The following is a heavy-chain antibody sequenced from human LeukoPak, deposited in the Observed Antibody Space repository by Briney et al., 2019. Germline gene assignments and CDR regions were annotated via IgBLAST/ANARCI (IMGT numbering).Heavy chain of an antibody. D-gene: IGHD1-14*01. V-gene: IGHV3-23*01. J-gene: IGHJ5*02. CDR2: IGSGGTTT. Sequence: GGTLRLSCVSSGFSFNSYAMSWVRQAPGKGLEWVAAIGSGGTTTSYADSAKCRFIITRHISKTALYLQMNSLRAEDTAVFYCARPGLPVTGTRWFALWGQRTLVTV. CDR3: ARPGLPVTGTRWFAL. CDR1: GFSFNSYA.